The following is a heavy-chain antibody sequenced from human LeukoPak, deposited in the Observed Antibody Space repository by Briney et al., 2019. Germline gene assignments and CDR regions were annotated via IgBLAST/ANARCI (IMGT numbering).Heavy chain of an antibody. Sequence: PGGSLRLSCAASGFTFTSYSMNWVRQAPGKGLEWVSSISSSGLNIDYADSDSLKGRFTISRDNGKDSVYLQMSSLRAEDTAVYYCARDSDSGSYYPDYWGQGTLVTVSS. D-gene: IGHD1-26*01. V-gene: IGHV3-21*01. CDR2: ISSSGLNI. J-gene: IGHJ4*02. CDR1: GFTFTSYS. CDR3: ARDSDSGSYYPDY.